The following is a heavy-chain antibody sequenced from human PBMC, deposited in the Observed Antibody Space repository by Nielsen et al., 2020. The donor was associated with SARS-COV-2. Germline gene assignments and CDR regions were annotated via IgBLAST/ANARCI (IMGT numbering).Heavy chain of an antibody. Sequence: GESLKISCTGSGFTFSDYSMNWVRQAPGKGLEWVAFISGDSNYIFYSELVKGRFTMSRDNGKNSLYLQMNALRSEDTALYYCTSGFYSQSDCWGQGTLVTVSS. CDR2: ISGDSNYI. D-gene: IGHD2-15*01. J-gene: IGHJ4*02. CDR1: GFTFSDYS. CDR3: TSGFYSQSDC. V-gene: IGHV3-21*01.